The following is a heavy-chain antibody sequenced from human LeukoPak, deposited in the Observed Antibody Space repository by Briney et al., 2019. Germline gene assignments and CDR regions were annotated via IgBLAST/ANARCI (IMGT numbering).Heavy chain of an antibody. Sequence: SGPTLVNPTQPLTLTCTFSGFSLRTTGVGVGWIRQPPGKALEWLALIYWNGDKRYSPSLRSRVTITKDTSKNQVVLTMTSVDPVDTATYYCVHKGADYSLDYWGQGTLVTVSS. CDR1: GFSLRTTGVG. CDR3: VHKGADYSLDY. V-gene: IGHV2-5*01. CDR2: IYWNGDK. D-gene: IGHD4-11*01. J-gene: IGHJ4*02.